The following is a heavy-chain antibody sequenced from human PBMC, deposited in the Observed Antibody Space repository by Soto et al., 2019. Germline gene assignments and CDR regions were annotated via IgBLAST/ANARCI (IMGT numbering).Heavy chain of an antibody. CDR2: ISYDGRDK. CDR1: GFTFSSYA. V-gene: IGHV3-30*04. Sequence: QVQLVESGGGVVQPGRSLRLSCAASGFTFSSYAMHWVRQAPGTGLEWVAVISYDGRDKYYPDSVKGLFTISRDNSKNTLYLQMNSLRAEDTAVYYCARSAGGSYPQYDYWGQGTLVTVSS. CDR3: ARSAGGSYPQYDY. J-gene: IGHJ4*02. D-gene: IGHD1-26*01.